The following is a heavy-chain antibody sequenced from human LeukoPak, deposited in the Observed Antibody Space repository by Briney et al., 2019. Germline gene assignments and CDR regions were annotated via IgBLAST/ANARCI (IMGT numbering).Heavy chain of an antibody. J-gene: IGHJ4*02. CDR2: ISGSGGST. CDR1: GFTFSSYA. V-gene: IGHV3-23*01. Sequence: GSLRLSCAASGFTFSSYAMSWVRQAPGKGLEWVSAISGSGGSTYYADSVKGRFTISRDNAKNSLYLQMNSLRAEDTAVYYCARVGGYSYGLVDYWGQGTLVTVSS. CDR3: ARVGGYSYGLVDY. D-gene: IGHD5-18*01.